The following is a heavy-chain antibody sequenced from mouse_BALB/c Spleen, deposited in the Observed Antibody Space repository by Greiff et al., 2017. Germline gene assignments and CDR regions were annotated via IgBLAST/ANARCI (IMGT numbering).Heavy chain of an antibody. D-gene: IGHD1-1*01. V-gene: IGHV2-9*02. CDR3: ARDPYGSSPWFAY. J-gene: IGHJ3*01. Sequence: VQRVESGPGLVAPSQSLSITCTVSGFSLTSYGVHWVRQPPGKGLEWLGVIWAGGSTNYNSALMSRLSISKDNSKSQVFLKMNSLQTDDTAMYYCARDPYGSSPWFAYWGQGTLVTVSA. CDR1: GFSLTSYG. CDR2: IWAGGST.